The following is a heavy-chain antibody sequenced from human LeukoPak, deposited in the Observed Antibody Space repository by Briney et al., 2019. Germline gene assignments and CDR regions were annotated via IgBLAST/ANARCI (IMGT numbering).Heavy chain of an antibody. Sequence: SGESLRLSCAASGFNFESYAMHWVRQRPGKGLEWVSGISWNSGTEGYADSVKGRFTTSKDNAKNSLFLQMNSLRTEDTALYYCAKGGDYGSGPEEFDPWGQGTLVTVSS. CDR3: AKGGDYGSGPEEFDP. V-gene: IGHV3-9*01. J-gene: IGHJ5*02. D-gene: IGHD3-10*01. CDR1: GFNFESYA. CDR2: ISWNSGTE.